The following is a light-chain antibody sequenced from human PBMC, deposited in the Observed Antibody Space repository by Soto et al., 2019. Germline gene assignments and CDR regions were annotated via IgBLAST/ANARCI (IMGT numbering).Light chain of an antibody. V-gene: IGKV3-20*01. J-gene: IGKJ1*01. CDR3: QQHGSSPRT. CDR1: QSISSTY. CDR2: GAS. Sequence: EIVLTQSPGTLSLCPGERATLSCRASQSISSTYLAWYQQKLGQAPRLLIYGASNRATGITDRFSRGGSGIDFALTVSKLEPEDFAVYYCQQHGSSPRTFGQGTEVEIK.